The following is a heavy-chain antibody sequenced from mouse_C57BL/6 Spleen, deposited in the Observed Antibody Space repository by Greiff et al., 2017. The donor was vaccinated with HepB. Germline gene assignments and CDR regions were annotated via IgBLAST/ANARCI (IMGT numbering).Heavy chain of an antibody. J-gene: IGHJ4*01. Sequence: VQLQQPGAELVKPGASVKLSCKASGYTFTSYWMHWVKQRPGQGLEWIGMIHPNSGSTNYNEKFKSKATLTVDKCSSTAYMQLSSLTSEDSAVYYCARRYYGPYAMDYWGQGTSVTVSS. CDR3: ARRYYGPYAMDY. V-gene: IGHV1-64*01. CDR1: GYTFTSYW. D-gene: IGHD1-1*01. CDR2: IHPNSGST.